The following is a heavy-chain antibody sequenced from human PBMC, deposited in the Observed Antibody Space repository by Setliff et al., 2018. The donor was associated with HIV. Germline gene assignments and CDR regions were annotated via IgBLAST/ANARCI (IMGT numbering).Heavy chain of an antibody. V-gene: IGHV4-39*02. CDR2: IYYSGST. D-gene: IGHD2-2*01. Sequence: SETLSLTCTVSGGSISSGSYSWGWIRQPPGKGLEWIGSIYYSGSTYYNPSLKSRVTISVDTSKNHFSLKLSSVTAADTAVYYCAREGGYCSSTSCYPPAYHYYGTKAGFRYWGQGTLVTVSS. CDR1: GGSISSGSYS. J-gene: IGHJ4*02. CDR3: AREGGYCSSTSCYPPAYHYYGTKAGFRY.